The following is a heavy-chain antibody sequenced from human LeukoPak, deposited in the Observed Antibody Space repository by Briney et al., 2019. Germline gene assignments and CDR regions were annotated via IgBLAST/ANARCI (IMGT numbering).Heavy chain of an antibody. CDR2: INPNSGGT. J-gene: IGHJ3*02. Sequence: ASVKVSCKASGYTFTGYYMHWVRQAPGQGLEWMGWINPNSGGTNYAQKFQGRVTMTRDTSISTAYMELSRLRSDDTAVYYCATRPLYDSSGYTDAFDIWGQGTMVTVSS. CDR3: ATRPLYDSSGYTDAFDI. V-gene: IGHV1-2*02. D-gene: IGHD3-22*01. CDR1: GYTFTGYY.